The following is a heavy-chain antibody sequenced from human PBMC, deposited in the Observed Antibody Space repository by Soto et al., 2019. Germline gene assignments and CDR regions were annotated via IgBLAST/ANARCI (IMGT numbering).Heavy chain of an antibody. CDR3: ASQTTVTSDAFDI. D-gene: IGHD4-17*01. Sequence: GASVKVSCKVSGYTLTELSMHWVRQAPGQGLEWMGGFDPEDGETIYAQKFQGRVTMTRDTSTSAVYMELSSLRSEDTAVYYCASQTTVTSDAFDIWGQGTMVTVSS. CDR1: GYTLTELS. CDR2: FDPEDGET. J-gene: IGHJ3*02. V-gene: IGHV1-24*01.